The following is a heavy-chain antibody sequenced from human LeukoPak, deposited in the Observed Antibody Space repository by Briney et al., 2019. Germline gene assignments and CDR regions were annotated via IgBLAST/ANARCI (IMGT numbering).Heavy chain of an antibody. CDR3: SRQGCTTTSCHTIES. CDR1: GYSFTNSW. V-gene: IGHV5-51*01. D-gene: IGHD2-2*02. CDR2: INPADSER. Sequence: GESLKISCKGSGYSFTNSWIGWVRQMPGKGLELMGIINPADSERRYSPSFQGQVTISVDKSISTAYLQWSSLKASDTAMYYCSRQGCTTTSCHTIESWGQGTLVTVSS. J-gene: IGHJ4*02.